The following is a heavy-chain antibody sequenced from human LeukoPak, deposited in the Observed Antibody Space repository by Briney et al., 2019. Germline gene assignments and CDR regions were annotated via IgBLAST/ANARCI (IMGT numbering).Heavy chain of an antibody. CDR1: GGSISSYY. D-gene: IGHD3-10*01. Sequence: PSETLSLTCTVSGGSISSYYWSWIRQPPGKGLEWVGHIYYLGSTNYNPSLKSRVAISIDTSKNYFSLKLNSVIAADTAVYYCARDRPGSYWYFDLWGRGTLVTVSS. J-gene: IGHJ2*01. CDR3: ARDRPGSYWYFDL. V-gene: IGHV4-59*01. CDR2: IYYLGST.